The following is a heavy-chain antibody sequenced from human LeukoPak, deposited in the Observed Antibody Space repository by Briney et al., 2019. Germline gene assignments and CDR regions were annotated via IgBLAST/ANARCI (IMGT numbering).Heavy chain of an antibody. CDR3: ARADYDFWSGPIDY. CDR1: GGSISSGSYY. D-gene: IGHD3-3*01. CDR2: IYTSGST. Sequence: SETLSLTCTVSGGSISSGSYYWSWIRQPAGKGLEWIGRIYTSGSTNYNPSLKSRVTISVDTSKNQFSLKLSSATAADTAVYYCARADYDFWSGPIDYWGQGTLVTVSS. V-gene: IGHV4-61*02. J-gene: IGHJ4*02.